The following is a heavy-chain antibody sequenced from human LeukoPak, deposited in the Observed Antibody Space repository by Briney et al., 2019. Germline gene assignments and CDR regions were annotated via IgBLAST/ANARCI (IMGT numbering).Heavy chain of an antibody. Sequence: SETLSLTCTVSGGSISSYYWSWIRQPPGKGLEWIGEINHSGSTNYNPSLKSRVTISVDTSKNQFSLKLSSVTAADTAVYYCARGITRSSALGYWGQGTLVTVSS. CDR2: INHSGST. CDR1: GGSISSYY. V-gene: IGHV4-34*01. D-gene: IGHD6-6*01. CDR3: ARGITRSSALGY. J-gene: IGHJ4*02.